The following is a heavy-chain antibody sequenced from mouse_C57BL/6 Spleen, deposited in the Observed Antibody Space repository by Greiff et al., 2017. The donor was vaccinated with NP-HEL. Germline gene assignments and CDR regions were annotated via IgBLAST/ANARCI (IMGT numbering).Heavy chain of an antibody. J-gene: IGHJ3*01. V-gene: IGHV5-17*01. D-gene: IGHD1-1*01. CDR2: ISSGSSTI. Sequence: DVKLVESGGGLVKPGGSLKLSCAASGFTFSDYGMHWVRQAPEKGLEWVAYISSGSSTIYYADTVKGRFTISRDNAKNTLFLQMTSLRSEDTAMYYCARPSGSSGGLAYWGQGTLVTVSA. CDR1: GFTFSDYG. CDR3: ARPSGSSGGLAY.